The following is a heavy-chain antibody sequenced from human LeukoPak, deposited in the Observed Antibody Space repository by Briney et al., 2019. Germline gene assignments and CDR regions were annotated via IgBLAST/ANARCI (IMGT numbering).Heavy chain of an antibody. Sequence: SETLSLTCTVSDGSISSYYWSWIRQPPGKGLEWIGRIYTSGSTNYNPSLMSRVTISVDTSKIQFSLKLSSVTAADTAVYYCARRVARTGIYAFDIWGQGTMVTVSS. CDR3: ARRVARTGIYAFDI. CDR2: IYTSGST. D-gene: IGHD1-1*01. J-gene: IGHJ3*02. V-gene: IGHV4-4*07. CDR1: DGSISSYY.